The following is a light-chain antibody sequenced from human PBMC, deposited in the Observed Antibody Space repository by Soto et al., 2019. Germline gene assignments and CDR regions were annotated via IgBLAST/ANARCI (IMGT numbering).Light chain of an antibody. CDR2: DAS. V-gene: IGKV1-5*01. CDR3: QQYHSYSWT. Sequence: DIQMTKSPSTLSASVGARVTITCRASQSITIWLAWYQQKPGKAPKLLIFDASSLESGVPSRFSGSGSGTEFTLTISSLQPDDFATYYCQQYHSYSWTFGQGTKVEI. J-gene: IGKJ1*01. CDR1: QSITIW.